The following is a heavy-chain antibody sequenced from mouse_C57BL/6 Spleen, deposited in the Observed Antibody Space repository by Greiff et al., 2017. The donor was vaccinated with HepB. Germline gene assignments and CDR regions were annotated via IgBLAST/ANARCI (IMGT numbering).Heavy chain of an antibody. CDR1: GFNIKNTY. CDR2: IDPANGNT. Sequence: EVQLQQSVAELVRPGASVKLSCTASGFNIKNTYMHWVKQRPEQGLEWIGRIDPANGNTKYAPKFQGKATITADTSSNTAYLQLSSLTSEDTAIYYCARDYGSSYVDWYFDVWGTRTTVTVSS. CDR3: ARDYGSSYVDWYFDV. D-gene: IGHD1-1*01. J-gene: IGHJ1*03. V-gene: IGHV14-3*01.